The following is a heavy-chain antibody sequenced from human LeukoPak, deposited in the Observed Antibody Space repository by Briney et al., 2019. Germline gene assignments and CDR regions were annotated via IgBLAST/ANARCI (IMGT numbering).Heavy chain of an antibody. Sequence: PSETLSLICTVSGGSISSYYWSWIRQPPGKGLEWIGYIYYSGSTNYNPSLKSRVTISVDTSKNQFSLKLSSVTAADTAVYYCARIVGRFLEWFHFDYWGQGTLVTVSS. CDR1: GGSISSYY. D-gene: IGHD3-3*01. CDR2: IYYSGST. J-gene: IGHJ4*02. CDR3: ARIVGRFLEWFHFDY. V-gene: IGHV4-59*01.